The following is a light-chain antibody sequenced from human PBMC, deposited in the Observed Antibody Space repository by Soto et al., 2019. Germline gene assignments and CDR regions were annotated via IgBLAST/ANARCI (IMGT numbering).Light chain of an antibody. CDR3: GSYAGRNTYV. Sequence: QSVLTQPPSASGSPGQSVTISCTGTSSDIGGYSYVPWYQHHPGRAPKLMIYDVTKRPSGVPDRFSGSKSGNTASLTVSGLQAEDEADYYCGSYAGRNTYVFGPGTKLTVL. CDR1: SSDIGGYSY. CDR2: DVT. V-gene: IGLV2-8*01. J-gene: IGLJ1*01.